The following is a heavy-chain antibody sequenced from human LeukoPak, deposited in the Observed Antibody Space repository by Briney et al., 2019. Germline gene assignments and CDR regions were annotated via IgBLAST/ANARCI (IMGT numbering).Heavy chain of an antibody. CDR1: GGSFSGYY. D-gene: IGHD2-15*01. V-gene: IGHV4-34*01. CDR3: ARGWRYCSGGSCYPGPLPNSKYYYYYYMDV. J-gene: IGHJ6*03. CDR2: INHSGST. Sequence: SETLSLTCAVYGGSFSGYYWSWIRQPPGKGLEWIGEINHSGSTNYNPSLKSRVTISVDTSKNQFSLKLSSVTAADTAVYYCARGWRYCSGGSCYPGPLPNSKYYYYYYMDVWGKGTTVSVSS.